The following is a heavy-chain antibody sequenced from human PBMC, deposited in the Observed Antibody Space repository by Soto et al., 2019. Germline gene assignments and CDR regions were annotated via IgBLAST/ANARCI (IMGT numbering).Heavy chain of an antibody. Sequence: PGGSLRLSCAASGFTVSSNYMSWVRQAPGKGLEWVSVIYSGGSTYYADSVKGRFTISRDNSKNTLYLQMNSLRAEDTAVYYCARGHSGYYYYMDVWGKGTTVTVSS. CDR3: ARGHSGYYYYMDV. V-gene: IGHV3-53*01. J-gene: IGHJ6*03. CDR1: GFTVSSNY. D-gene: IGHD6-25*01. CDR2: IYSGGST.